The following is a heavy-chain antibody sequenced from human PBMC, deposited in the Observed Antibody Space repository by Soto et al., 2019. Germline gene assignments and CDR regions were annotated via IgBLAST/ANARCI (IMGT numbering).Heavy chain of an antibody. Sequence: AVKVSCKTSGFTLSSSAVHWVRQARGHRLQWIGWIDVGSGNANYAQMDQERVTISRDMSTSTAYMELTSLRPEDTAVYYCAKLPGSSPITMIVVVKVAFDIWGQRTMVTVSS. CDR2: IDVGSGNA. J-gene: IGHJ3*02. CDR3: AKLPGSSPITMIVVVKVAFDI. D-gene: IGHD3-22*01. V-gene: IGHV1-58*01. CDR1: GFTLSSSA.